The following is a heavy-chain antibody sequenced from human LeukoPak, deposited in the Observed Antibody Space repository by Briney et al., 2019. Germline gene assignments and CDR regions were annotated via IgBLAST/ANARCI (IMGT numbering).Heavy chain of an antibody. CDR2: VYYTEYT. V-gene: IGHV4-59*01. Sequence: SETLSLTCSVSNGSISSDYWSWIRQPPGKGLEWIGNVYYTEYTNYNPSFKSRVTISQDTSKNQFSLKLISLTAADTAIYYCARDMRRHGESGYGFDYWGQGIRVTVSS. D-gene: IGHD5-12*01. CDR3: ARDMRRHGESGYGFDY. CDR1: NGSISSDY. J-gene: IGHJ4*02.